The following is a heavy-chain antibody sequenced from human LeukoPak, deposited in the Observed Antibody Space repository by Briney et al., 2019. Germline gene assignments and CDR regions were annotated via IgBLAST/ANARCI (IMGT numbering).Heavy chain of an antibody. V-gene: IGHV3-30*04. CDR1: GFTFSSYA. CDR2: ISYDGSNK. CDR3: ARDWAYGSGTESDYYYYYYMDV. Sequence: GGSLRLSCAASGFTFSSYAMHWVRQAPGKGLEWVAVISYDGSNKYYADSAKGRFTISRDNSKNTLYLQMNSLRAEDTAVYYCARDWAYGSGTESDYYYYYYMDVWGKGTTVTISS. D-gene: IGHD3-10*01. J-gene: IGHJ6*03.